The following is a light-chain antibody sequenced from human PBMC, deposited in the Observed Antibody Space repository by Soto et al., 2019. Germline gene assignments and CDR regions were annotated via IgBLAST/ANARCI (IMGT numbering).Light chain of an antibody. CDR2: EVS. J-gene: IGLJ3*02. V-gene: IGLV2-14*01. Sequence: QSALTQPASVSGSPGQSITISCTGTSSDVGAYNYVSWYQQHPGTAPKLMIYEVSNRPSGVSNRFSGSKSGNSASLTISGLQAEDESDYYCSSYTSGSTWVFGGGTKVTVL. CDR1: SSDVGAYNY. CDR3: SSYTSGSTWV.